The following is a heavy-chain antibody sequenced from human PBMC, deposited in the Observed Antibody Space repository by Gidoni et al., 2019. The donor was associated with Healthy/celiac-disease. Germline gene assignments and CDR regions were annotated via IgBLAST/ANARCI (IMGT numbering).Heavy chain of an antibody. CDR2: MKSKTDGGTT. J-gene: IGHJ4*02. D-gene: IGHD3-16*01. CDR3: TTDLGDY. CDR1: AFTFSNAW. V-gene: IGHV3-15*01. Sequence: EVQLVESGGGLVKPGGSLRLSCAASAFTFSNAWMSWGRQAPGKGLGWVGRMKSKTDGGTTDYAAPVKGRFTISRDDSKNTRYLQMNSLKTEDTAVYYCTTDLGDYWGQGTLVTVSS.